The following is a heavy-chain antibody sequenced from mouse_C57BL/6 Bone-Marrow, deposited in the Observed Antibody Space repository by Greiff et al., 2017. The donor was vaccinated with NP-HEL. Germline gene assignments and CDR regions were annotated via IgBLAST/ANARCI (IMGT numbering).Heavy chain of an antibody. V-gene: IGHV14-4*01. CDR1: GFNIKDDY. Sequence: EVQLQQSGAELVRPGASVKLSCTASGFNIKDDYMHWVKQRPEQGLEWIGWIDPENGDTEYASKFQGKATITADTSSNTAYLQLSSLTSEDTAVYCCSTGRVISFAYWGQGTLVTVSA. J-gene: IGHJ3*01. CDR2: IDPENGDT. CDR3: STGRVISFAY. D-gene: IGHD2-13*01.